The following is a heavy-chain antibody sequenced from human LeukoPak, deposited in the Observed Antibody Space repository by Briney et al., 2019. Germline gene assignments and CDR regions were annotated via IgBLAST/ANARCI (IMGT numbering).Heavy chain of an antibody. CDR1: GFTFSSYA. J-gene: IGHJ4*02. Sequence: GGSLRLSCAASGFTFSSYAMNWVRQAPGKGLEWVSAIGGNGDDTYYADSVKGRFTISRDNSKNTLFLQMNGLRAEDTALYYCAKGSNEYWLSLLGYWGRGTVVSVSS. V-gene: IGHV3-23*01. D-gene: IGHD5-12*01. CDR3: AKGSNEYWLSLLGY. CDR2: IGGNGDDT.